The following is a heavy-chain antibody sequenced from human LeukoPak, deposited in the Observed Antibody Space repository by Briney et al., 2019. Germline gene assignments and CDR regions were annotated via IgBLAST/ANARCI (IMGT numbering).Heavy chain of an antibody. CDR1: GYTFTGYY. CDR2: INPNSGGT. V-gene: IGHV1-2*02. J-gene: IGHJ4*02. D-gene: IGHD3-22*01. Sequence: GAPVKVSCKASGYTFTGYYMHWVRQAPGQGLEWMGWINPNSGGTNYAQKFQGRVTMTRDTSISTAYMELSRLRSDDTAVYYCARALVYYDSSGYYGYWGQGTLVTVSS. CDR3: ARALVYYDSSGYYGY.